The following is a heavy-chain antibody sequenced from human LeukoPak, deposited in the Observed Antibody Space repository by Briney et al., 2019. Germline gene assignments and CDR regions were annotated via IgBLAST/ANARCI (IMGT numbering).Heavy chain of an antibody. V-gene: IGHV3-30*18. D-gene: IGHD3-22*01. Sequence: GGSLRLSCAASGFTFSSYGMHWVRQAPGKGLEWVAVISYDGSNKYYADSVKGRFTISRDNSKNTLYLQMNSLRAEDTAVYYCAKDQQSYYYDSSGYYLMEYWGQGTLVTVSS. CDR3: AKDQQSYYYDSSGYYLMEY. CDR1: GFTFSSYG. J-gene: IGHJ4*02. CDR2: ISYDGSNK.